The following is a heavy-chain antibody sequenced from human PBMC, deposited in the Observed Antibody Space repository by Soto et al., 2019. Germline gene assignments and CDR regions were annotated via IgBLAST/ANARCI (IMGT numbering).Heavy chain of an antibody. CDR3: AREGVWFGESYFDF. D-gene: IGHD3-10*01. V-gene: IGHV3-30*03. J-gene: IGHJ4*02. CDR1: GFIFSNYG. CDR2: ISYDGSNN. Sequence: QVQLVESGGGVVQPGRSLRLSCAASGFIFSNYGMHWVRQAPGKGLEWVALISYDGSNNYYADSVKGRFTIARDNSQNILYLHMNNLRPEDTAGYYCAREGVWFGESYFDFWGQGTLVTVSS.